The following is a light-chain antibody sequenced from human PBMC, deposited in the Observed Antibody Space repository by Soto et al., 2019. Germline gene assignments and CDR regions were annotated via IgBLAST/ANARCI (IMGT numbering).Light chain of an antibody. V-gene: IGLV2-23*01. Sequence: QSALTQPASVSGSPGQSITISCTGSSSDVGRYNIVSWYQQHPGKAPKLMIYEGSQRPSGVSDRFSGSKSDNTASLTISGLQAEDEADYYCCSYAGDRDLIFGGGTKVTVL. J-gene: IGLJ2*01. CDR2: EGS. CDR3: CSYAGDRDLI. CDR1: SSDVGRYNI.